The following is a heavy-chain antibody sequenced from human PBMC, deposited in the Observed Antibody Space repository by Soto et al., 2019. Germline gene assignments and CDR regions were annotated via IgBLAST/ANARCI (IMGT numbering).Heavy chain of an antibody. CDR2: INHSGST. Sequence: LTLTCAVYGGSFSGYYWTWIRQPPGTGLEGIGEINHSGSTNYNPSLKSRVTISVDTSKNQFSLKLTSVTAADTAVYYCARDKITGLFYYCAQRTLVPVSA. CDR3: ARDKITGLFYY. CDR1: GGSFSGYY. V-gene: IGHV4-34*01. J-gene: IGHJ4*01. D-gene: IGHD3-10*01.